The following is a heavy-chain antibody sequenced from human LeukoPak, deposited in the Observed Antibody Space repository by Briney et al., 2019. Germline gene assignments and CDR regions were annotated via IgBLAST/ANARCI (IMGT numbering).Heavy chain of an antibody. CDR1: EFSVGSNY. D-gene: IGHD6-13*01. V-gene: IGHV3-66*01. Sequence: GGSLRLSCAASEFSVGSNYMTWVRQAPGKGLEWVSLIYSGGSTYYADSVKGRFTISRDNAKNSLYLQMNSLRAEDTAVYYCARCGAAAGRCSSNWYFDLWGRGTLVTVSS. J-gene: IGHJ2*01. CDR2: IYSGGST. CDR3: ARCGAAAGRCSSNWYFDL.